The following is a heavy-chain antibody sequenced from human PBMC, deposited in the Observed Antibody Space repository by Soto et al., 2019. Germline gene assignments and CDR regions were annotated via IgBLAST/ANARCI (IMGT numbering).Heavy chain of an antibody. CDR3: AHIPNYYQYDWFDP. J-gene: IGHJ5*02. CDR2: IYWDDDK. D-gene: IGHD3-16*01. V-gene: IGHV2-5*02. Sequence: QITLKESGPTLVKPTQTLTLTCTFSGFSLTTRGVGVGWIRQPPGKALECLALIYWDDDKRYSPSLQSRLSIXTXTXINQVVLTMTNVDPVDTATYYCAHIPNYYQYDWFDPWGQGTLVSVSS. CDR1: GFSLTTRGVG.